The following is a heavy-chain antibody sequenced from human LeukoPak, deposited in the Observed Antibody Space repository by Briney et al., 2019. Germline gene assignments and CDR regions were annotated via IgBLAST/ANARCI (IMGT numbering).Heavy chain of an antibody. Sequence: SVKVSCKASGGTFSSYAISWVRQAPGQGLEWMGGIIPIFGTANYAQKFQGRVTITADKSTSTAYMELGSLRSEDTAVYYCARDLTMGPSPPFDYWGQGTLVTVSS. D-gene: IGHD1-1*01. J-gene: IGHJ4*02. CDR3: ARDLTMGPSPPFDY. CDR1: GGTFSSYA. V-gene: IGHV1-69*06. CDR2: IIPIFGTA.